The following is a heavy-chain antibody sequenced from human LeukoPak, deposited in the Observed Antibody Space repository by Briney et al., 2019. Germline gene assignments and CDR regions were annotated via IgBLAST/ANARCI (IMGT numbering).Heavy chain of an antibody. CDR1: GYTLTSYG. CDR3: ARALGYYGSGSYPDY. Sequence: ASVKVSCKASGYTLTSYGISWVRQAPGQGLEWMGWISAYNGNTNYAQKLQGRVTMTTDTSTSTAYMELRSLRSDDTAVYYCARALGYYGSGSYPDYWGQGTLVTVSS. J-gene: IGHJ4*02. D-gene: IGHD3-10*01. V-gene: IGHV1-18*01. CDR2: ISAYNGNT.